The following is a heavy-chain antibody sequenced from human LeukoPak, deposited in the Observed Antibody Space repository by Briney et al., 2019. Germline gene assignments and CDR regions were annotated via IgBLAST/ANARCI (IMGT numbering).Heavy chain of an antibody. CDR2: TYYRSKWYN. V-gene: IGHV6-1*01. CDR1: GDSVSSNSAA. CDR3: ARVEAYCSIPSCYEMPHDAFDI. Sequence: SQTLSLTCAISGDSVSSNSAAWNWVRQSPSRGLEWLGRTYYRSKWYNDYAVSVKSRITINPDTSKNQFSLQLNSVTPEDTAVCYCARVEAYCSIPSCYEMPHDAFDIWGQGTMVTVSS. D-gene: IGHD2-2*01. J-gene: IGHJ3*02.